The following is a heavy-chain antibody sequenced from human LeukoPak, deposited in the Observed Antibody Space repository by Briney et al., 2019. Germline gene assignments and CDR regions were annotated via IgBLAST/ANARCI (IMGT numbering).Heavy chain of an antibody. CDR1: GGSISSSSYY. J-gene: IGHJ3*02. V-gene: IGHV4-39*01. D-gene: IGHD3-3*01. CDR2: IHYSGST. Sequence: SETLSLTCTVSGGSISSSSYYWGWIRQPPGKGLEWIGSIHYSGSTYYNPSLKSRVTISVDTSKNQFSLKLSSVTAADTAVYYCARQDHFWSGFAFDIWGQGTMVTVSS. CDR3: ARQDHFWSGFAFDI.